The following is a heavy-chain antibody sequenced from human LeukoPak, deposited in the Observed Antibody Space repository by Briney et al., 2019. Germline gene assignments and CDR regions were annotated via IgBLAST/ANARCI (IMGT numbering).Heavy chain of an antibody. J-gene: IGHJ3*02. CDR1: RFTFNNYA. V-gene: IGHV3-23*01. CDR2: ISGSGGST. CDR3: AKDQRSYNYVFDI. D-gene: IGHD1-1*01. Sequence: GGSLRLSCAASRFTFNNYAMSWVRQAPGKGLEWVSAISGSGGSTYYADSVKGRFTISRDSSKNTLYLQMNSLRAEDTAVYYCAKDQRSYNYVFDIWGQGTMVTVSS.